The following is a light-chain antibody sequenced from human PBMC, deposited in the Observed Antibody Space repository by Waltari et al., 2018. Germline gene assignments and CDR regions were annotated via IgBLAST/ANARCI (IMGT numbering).Light chain of an antibody. J-gene: IGLJ2*01. V-gene: IGLV2-23*02. Sequence: QSALTQPASGSGSPGQSITISCTGASGDFGSYNLFPGYHQHPGKAPKVMIYEVTKRPSGVSDRFSGSRSGNTASLTISGLQPEDEADYYCCSYAGSGTLDVVFGGGTKLTVL. CDR3: CSYAGSGTLDVV. CDR1: SGDFGSYNL. CDR2: EVT.